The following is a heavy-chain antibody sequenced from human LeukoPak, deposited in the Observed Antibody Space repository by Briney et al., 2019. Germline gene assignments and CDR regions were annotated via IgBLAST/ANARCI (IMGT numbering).Heavy chain of an antibody. J-gene: IGHJ4*02. CDR1: GFTFSSYV. V-gene: IGHV3-30*02. CDR3: AKTYGSGSYLDY. Sequence: GGSLRLSCAASGFTFSSYVMHWVRQAPCKGLEWVAFIWYDGSNKYYADSVKGRFTISRDNSKNTLYLQMNSLRAEDTAVYYCAKTYGSGSYLDYWGQGTLVTVSS. CDR2: IWYDGSNK. D-gene: IGHD3-10*01.